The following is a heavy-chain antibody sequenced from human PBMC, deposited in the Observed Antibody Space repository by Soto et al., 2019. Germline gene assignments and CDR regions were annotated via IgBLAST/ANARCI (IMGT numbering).Heavy chain of an antibody. CDR2: INAGNGNT. J-gene: IGHJ6*02. Sequence: ASVKVSCKASGYTFTSYAMHWVRQAPGQRLEWMGWINAGNGNTKYSQKFQGRVTITRDTSASTAYMELSSLRSEDTAVYYCARDRCSGGSCYPYYYYYYGMDVWGQGTTVTVYS. V-gene: IGHV1-3*01. CDR1: GYTFTSYA. CDR3: ARDRCSGGSCYPYYYYYYGMDV. D-gene: IGHD2-15*01.